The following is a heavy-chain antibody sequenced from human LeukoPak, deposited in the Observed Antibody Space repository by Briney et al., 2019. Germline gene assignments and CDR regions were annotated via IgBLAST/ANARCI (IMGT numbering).Heavy chain of an antibody. D-gene: IGHD2-8*01. J-gene: IGHJ5*02. CDR3: ARGINYCTPTLCHRNWFDP. CDR2: ISSSSSYI. V-gene: IGHV3-21*01. CDR1: GFTFSSYS. Sequence: PGGSLRLSCAASGFTFSSYSMNWVRQAPGKGLEWVSSISSSSSYIYYADSVKGRFTISRDNAKNSLYLQMNNLRAEDSAVYFCARGINYCTPTLCHRNWFDPWGQGTLVTVSS.